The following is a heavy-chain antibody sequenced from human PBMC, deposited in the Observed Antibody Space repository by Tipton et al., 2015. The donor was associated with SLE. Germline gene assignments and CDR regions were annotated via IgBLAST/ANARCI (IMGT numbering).Heavy chain of an antibody. CDR3: ARAGYSYGFSYYYYGMDV. CDR1: GGSISSDNW. Sequence: SLRLSCTVSGGSISSDNWWSWVRQPPGKGLEWIGEIYHTGSTNYNPSLKSRVAISVDKSKNQFFLEVDSVTAADTAVYYCARAGYSYGFSYYYYGMDVWGQGTTVTVSS. V-gene: IGHV4-4*02. D-gene: IGHD5-18*01. CDR2: IYHTGST. J-gene: IGHJ6*02.